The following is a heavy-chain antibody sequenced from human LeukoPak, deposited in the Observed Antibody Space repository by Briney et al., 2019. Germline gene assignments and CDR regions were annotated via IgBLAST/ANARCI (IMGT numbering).Heavy chain of an antibody. CDR2: IYYSGST. D-gene: IGHD2-21*02. Sequence: PSETLSLTCTVSGGSISSTIYYWAWIRQPPGKGLEWIGTIYYSGSTYYSPSLKSRVSISVDTSKNQFSLKLSSVTAADTAVYYCARLNCGGDCYSYYYYYGMDVWGQGTTVTVSS. V-gene: IGHV4-39*01. J-gene: IGHJ6*02. CDR3: ARLNCGGDCYSYYYYYGMDV. CDR1: GGSISSTIYY.